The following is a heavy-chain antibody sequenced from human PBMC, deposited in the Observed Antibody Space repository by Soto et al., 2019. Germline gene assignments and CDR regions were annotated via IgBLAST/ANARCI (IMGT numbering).Heavy chain of an antibody. CDR3: ARGRGQQLFYDACDI. CDR1: GFTFSSYA. Sequence: GGYLRLSCAASGFTFSSYAMHWVRQAPGKGLEYVSAISSNGGSTYYANSVKGRFTISRDNSKNTLYLQMGSLRAEDMAVYYCARGRGQQLFYDACDIWGQGTMVTVSS. V-gene: IGHV3-64*01. CDR2: ISSNGGST. J-gene: IGHJ3*02. D-gene: IGHD6-13*01.